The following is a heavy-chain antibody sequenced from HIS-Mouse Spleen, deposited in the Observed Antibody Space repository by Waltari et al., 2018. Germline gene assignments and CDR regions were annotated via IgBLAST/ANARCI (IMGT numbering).Heavy chain of an antibody. CDR3: AREIPYSSSWYDWYFDL. Sequence: QLQLQESGPGLVKPSETLSLTCTVSGCSISSSSYYWGWIRQPPGKGLDSNWSFYYRGDTYSNPSLKSQVTISVDTSKNQFSRKLSSVTAADTAVYYCAREIPYSSSWYDWYFDLWGRGTLVTVSS. J-gene: IGHJ2*01. D-gene: IGHD6-13*01. V-gene: IGHV4-39*07. CDR2: FYYRGDT. CDR1: GCSISSSSYY.